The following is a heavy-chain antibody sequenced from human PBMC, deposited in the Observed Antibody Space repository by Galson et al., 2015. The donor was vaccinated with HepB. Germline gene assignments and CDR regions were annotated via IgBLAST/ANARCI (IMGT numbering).Heavy chain of an antibody. V-gene: IGHV3-23*01. J-gene: IGHJ6*04. Sequence: SLRLSCAASGFTFSSYAMTWVRQAPGKGLEWVSAISGSGGSTYHAGSVRGRFSISSDNSSNTLDLQMNSLRAEDTAVYYCAIGRVGDRAYYSQYYYYGMVVWGEWTTVIVSA. CDR3: AIGRVGDRAYYSQYYYYGMVV. CDR1: GFTFSSYA. D-gene: IGHD3-3*01. CDR2: ISGSGGST.